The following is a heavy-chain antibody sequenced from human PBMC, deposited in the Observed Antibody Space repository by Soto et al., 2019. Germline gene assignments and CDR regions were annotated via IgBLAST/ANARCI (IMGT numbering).Heavy chain of an antibody. CDR1: GDSISSYY. CDR2: FSYSGTT. J-gene: IGHJ6*02. D-gene: IGHD6-6*01. V-gene: IGHV4-59*01. Sequence: NLSLPCSVSGDSISSYYWNWIRQPPGKGLEWIGYFSYSGTTNYNPSLKGRFTISRDNAKNSLYLQMNSLRAEDTALYYCAKDISIAARDYYGMDVWGQGTTVTVSS. CDR3: AKDISIAARDYYGMDV.